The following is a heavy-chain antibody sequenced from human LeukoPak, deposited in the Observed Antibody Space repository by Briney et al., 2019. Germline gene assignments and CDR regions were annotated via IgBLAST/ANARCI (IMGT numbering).Heavy chain of an antibody. CDR3: ARDAVAGITGFDY. CDR2: IYYSGST. Sequence: SETLSLTCTVSGGSISSYYWCWIRQPPGKGLEWIGYIYYSGSTNYNPSLKSRVTISVDTSKNQFSLKLSSVTAADTAVYYCARDAVAGITGFDYWGQGTLVTVSS. D-gene: IGHD6-19*01. CDR1: GGSISSYY. J-gene: IGHJ4*02. V-gene: IGHV4-59*01.